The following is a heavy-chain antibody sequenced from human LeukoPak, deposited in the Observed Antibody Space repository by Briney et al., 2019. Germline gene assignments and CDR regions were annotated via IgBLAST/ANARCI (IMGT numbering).Heavy chain of an antibody. V-gene: IGHV1-2*02. D-gene: IGHD6-19*01. CDR2: INPNSGGT. Sequence: ASVKVSCKASGYTFTGYYMHWVRQAPGQGLEWMGWINPNSGGTNYARKFQGRVTMTRDTSISTAYMELSRLRSDDTAVYYCASASIAVAGTVAFDYWGQGTLVTVSS. CDR3: ASASIAVAGTVAFDY. J-gene: IGHJ4*02. CDR1: GYTFTGYY.